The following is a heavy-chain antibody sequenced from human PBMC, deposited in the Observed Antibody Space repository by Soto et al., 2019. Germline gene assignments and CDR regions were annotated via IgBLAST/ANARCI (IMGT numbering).Heavy chain of an antibody. CDR3: ARDQEAPYGSGSYYRYDAFDI. CDR2: ISYSGSI. Sequence: QVQLQESGPGLVKPSGTLSLTCAVSRGSISSSNWFSWVRQPPGKGLEWIGEISYSGSINYNPSLKSRVTISVDKSNNQFSLKVSSVTAADTAVYYCARDQEAPYGSGSYYRYDAFDIWGQGTMVTVSS. D-gene: IGHD3-10*01. V-gene: IGHV4-4*02. CDR1: RGSISSSNW. J-gene: IGHJ3*02.